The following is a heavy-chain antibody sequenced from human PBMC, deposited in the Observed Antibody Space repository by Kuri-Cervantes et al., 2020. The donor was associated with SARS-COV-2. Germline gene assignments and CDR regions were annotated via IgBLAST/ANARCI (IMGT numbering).Heavy chain of an antibody. D-gene: IGHD3-3*01. V-gene: IGHV3-21*01. J-gene: IGHJ4*02. Sequence: GALKISCAASGFTFSSYSMNWVRQAPGKGLEWVSSISSSSSYIYYADSVKGRFTISRDNAKNSLYLQMNSLRAEDTAVYYCARGRYDFWSGFFPPTLWGQGTLVTVSS. CDR1: GFTFSSYS. CDR2: ISSSSSYI. CDR3: ARGRYDFWSGFFPPTL.